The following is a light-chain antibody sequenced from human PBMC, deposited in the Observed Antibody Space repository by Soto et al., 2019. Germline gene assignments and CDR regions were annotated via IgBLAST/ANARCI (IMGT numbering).Light chain of an antibody. V-gene: IGKV1-5*03. CDR1: QSISSW. CDR2: KAS. J-gene: IGKJ4*01. Sequence: DIQMAQSPSTLSASVVDRFTITFLASQSISSWLAWYQQKPGKAPKLLIYKASAGATGIPARFSGSGSGTEFTLTISSLQSEDCAIYYCQQYHTWPITFGGGTKVDIK. CDR3: QQYHTWPIT.